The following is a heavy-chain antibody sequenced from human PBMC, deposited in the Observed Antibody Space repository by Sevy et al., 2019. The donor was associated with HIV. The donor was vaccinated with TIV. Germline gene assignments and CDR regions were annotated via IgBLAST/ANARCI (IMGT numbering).Heavy chain of an antibody. CDR3: ARRTYYSDSTAYYFDY. CDR1: GYSISTGYY. Sequence: SETLSLTCTVSGYSISTGYYWGWIRQPPGKGLEWIGNIHQSGSTYYNPSLKSRITISVDTSKNQFSLNLISVTAADTAVYYCARRTYYSDSTAYYFDYWGLGTLVTVSS. V-gene: IGHV4-38-2*02. CDR2: IHQSGST. D-gene: IGHD3-22*01. J-gene: IGHJ4*02.